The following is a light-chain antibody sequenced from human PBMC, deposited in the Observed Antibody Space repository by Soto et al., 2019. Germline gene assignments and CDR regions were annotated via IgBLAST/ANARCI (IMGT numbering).Light chain of an antibody. V-gene: IGKV3-20*01. J-gene: IGKJ1*01. CDR3: QQYGSSPWT. CDR1: QSVSSSW. Sequence: EIVLTQSPGTLSLSPGERATLSCRASQSVSSSWLAWYQQKPGQAPRLLIYGASSRATGIPDRVSGSGSGTDFTLTISRLEPEDFAVYYCQQYGSSPWTFGHRTKVDIK. CDR2: GAS.